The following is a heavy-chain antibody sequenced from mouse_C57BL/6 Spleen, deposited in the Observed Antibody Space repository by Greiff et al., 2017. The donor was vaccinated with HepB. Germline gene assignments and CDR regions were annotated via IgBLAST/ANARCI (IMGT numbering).Heavy chain of an antibody. V-gene: IGHV5-16*01. CDR3: ARYYSNYWYFDV. CDR2: INYDGSST. D-gene: IGHD2-5*01. CDR1: GFTFSDYY. J-gene: IGHJ1*03. Sequence: EVQLVESEGGLVQPGSSMKLSCTASGFTFSDYYMAWVRQVPEKGLEWVANINYDGSSTYYLDSLKSRFIISRDNAKNILYLQMSSLKSEDTATYYCARYYSNYWYFDVWGTGTTVTVSS.